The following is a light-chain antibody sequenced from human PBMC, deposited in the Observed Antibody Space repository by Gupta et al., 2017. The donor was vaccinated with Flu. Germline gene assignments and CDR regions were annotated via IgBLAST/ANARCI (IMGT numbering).Light chain of an antibody. V-gene: IGKV1-5*03. CDR3: QQYNSYSWT. CDR1: QSISRY. J-gene: IGKJ1*01. Sequence: DFQMTQSPSTLSASVGDRVTITCRASQSISRYLAWYQQKPGRAPKLLIYRASTLESGVPSRFSGSGSGTEFTLTISSRQPDDFATYYCQQYNSYSWTFGQGTKVEIK. CDR2: RAS.